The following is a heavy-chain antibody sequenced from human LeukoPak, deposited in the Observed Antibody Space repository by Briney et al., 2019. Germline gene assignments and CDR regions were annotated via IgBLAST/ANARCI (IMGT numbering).Heavy chain of an antibody. D-gene: IGHD2-2*01. CDR2: IKQDGSEK. Sequence: GGSLRLSCAASGFTFSSYWMSWVRQAPGKGLEWVANIKQDGSEKYYVDSVKGRFTISRDNAKNSLYLQMNSLRAEDTAVYYCARDGQDGDCSSTSCYGFDYWGQGTLVTVSS. V-gene: IGHV3-7*01. CDR1: GFTFSSYW. CDR3: ARDGQDGDCSSTSCYGFDY. J-gene: IGHJ4*02.